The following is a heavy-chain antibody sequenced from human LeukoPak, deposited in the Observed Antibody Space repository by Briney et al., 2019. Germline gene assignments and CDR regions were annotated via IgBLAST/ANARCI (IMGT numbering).Heavy chain of an antibody. J-gene: IGHJ4*02. Sequence: GGSLRLSCAASGFTFSAYAMSWVRQAPGKGLEWVSAISASSDSTYYADSVKGRFTISRDNSKNTLYLQMNSLRAEDTAVYYCAKAGAVVVVAAKYFDYWGQGTLVTVSS. V-gene: IGHV3-23*01. D-gene: IGHD2-15*01. CDR2: ISASSDST. CDR1: GFTFSAYA. CDR3: AKAGAVVVVAAKYFDY.